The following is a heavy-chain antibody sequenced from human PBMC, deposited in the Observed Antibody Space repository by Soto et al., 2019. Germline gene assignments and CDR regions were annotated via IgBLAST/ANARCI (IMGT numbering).Heavy chain of an antibody. D-gene: IGHD2-8*01. Sequence: PSETLSLTCTVSGGSISSGDYYWSWIRQPPGKGLEWIGYIYYSGSTYYNPSLKSRVTISVDTSKNQFALKLSPVTAADTAVYYCARLVIDIVLMVPGYFDYWGQGTLVTVSS. CDR2: IYYSGST. CDR3: ARLVIDIVLMVPGYFDY. V-gene: IGHV4-30-4*01. CDR1: GGSISSGDYY. J-gene: IGHJ4*02.